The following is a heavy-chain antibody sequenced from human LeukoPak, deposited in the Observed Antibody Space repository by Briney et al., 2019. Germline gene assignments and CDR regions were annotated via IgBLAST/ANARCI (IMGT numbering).Heavy chain of an antibody. CDR2: IWSDGSNI. D-gene: IGHD4-11*01. CDR3: AKDAQRGFDYSNSLDK. V-gene: IGHV3-33*06. Sequence: RPGGSLRLSCATSGITFSHYGMHWVRQAPGKGLEWVAVIWSDGSNIYYGDPVKGRFTISRDNFQRTVYLQMNSLRAEDTAVYYCAKDAQRGFDYSNSLDKWGQGTLVTVSS. CDR1: GITFSHYG. J-gene: IGHJ4*02.